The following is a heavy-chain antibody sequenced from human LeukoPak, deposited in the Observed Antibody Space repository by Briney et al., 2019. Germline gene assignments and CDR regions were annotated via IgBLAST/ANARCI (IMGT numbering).Heavy chain of an antibody. Sequence: PSETLSLTCTVSGGSISSYYWSWIRQPPGKGLEWIGYIYYSGSTNYNLSLKSRVTNSVDTSKNQLSLKLSSVTAADTAVYYCARVPNPKGVSGFDPWGQGTLVTVSS. CDR1: GGSISSYY. D-gene: IGHD1-1*01. J-gene: IGHJ5*02. CDR3: ARVPNPKGVSGFDP. CDR2: IYYSGST. V-gene: IGHV4-59*01.